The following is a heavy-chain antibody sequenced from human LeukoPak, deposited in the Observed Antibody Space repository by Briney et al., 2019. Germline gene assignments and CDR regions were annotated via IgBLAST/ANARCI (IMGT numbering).Heavy chain of an antibody. CDR3: AREMDYGDGVDY. D-gene: IGHD4-17*01. V-gene: IGHV3-11*04. Sequence: GGSLRLSCAASGFTLSDYYMSWIRQAPGKGLEWVSYISSIGTTIYYAESVKGRFTISRDNAKNSLYLQMNSLRAEDTAVYYCAREMDYGDGVDYWGQGTLVTVSS. CDR2: ISSIGTTI. CDR1: GFTLSDYY. J-gene: IGHJ4*02.